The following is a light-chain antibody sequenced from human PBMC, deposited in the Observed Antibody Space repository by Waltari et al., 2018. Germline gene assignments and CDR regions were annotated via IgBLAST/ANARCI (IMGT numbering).Light chain of an antibody. CDR3: QQSYSTPWT. CDR1: QTITNY. J-gene: IGKJ1*01. CDR2: AAS. V-gene: IGKV1-39*01. Sequence: DIQLTQSPPSLSASVGASVTITCRASQTITNYINWYQQKSWKAPKLLIYAASSLQSGVPSRFSGSGSGTDFTLTITSLQPEDFATYHCQQSYSTPWTFGQGTKVEIK.